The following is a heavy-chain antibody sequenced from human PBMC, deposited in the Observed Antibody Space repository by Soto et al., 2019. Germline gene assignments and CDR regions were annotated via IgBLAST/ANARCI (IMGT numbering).Heavy chain of an antibody. CDR2: ISSSSSYI. V-gene: IGHV3-21*01. CDR1: GFTFSSYS. CDR3: ARDSTDSSGYYAPFDY. D-gene: IGHD3-22*01. Sequence: EVQLVESGGGLVKPGGSLRLSCAASGFTFSSYSMNWVRQAPGKGLEWVSSISSSSSYIYYADSVKGRFTISRDNANNSLYLQMNSLRAEDTAVYYCARDSTDSSGYYAPFDYWGQGTLVTVSS. J-gene: IGHJ4*02.